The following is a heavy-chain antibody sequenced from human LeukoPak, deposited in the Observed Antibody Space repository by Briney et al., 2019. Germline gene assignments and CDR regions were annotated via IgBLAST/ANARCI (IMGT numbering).Heavy chain of an antibody. D-gene: IGHD6-19*01. CDR2: ISYDGSNK. CDR1: GFIFSNYA. CDR3: ARDPGLGYRGVWYQDYFDF. V-gene: IGHV3-30*01. J-gene: IGHJ4*02. Sequence: GGSLRLSCAASGFIFSNYAMHWVAQAPGKGLEWVAVISYDGSNKYYADSVTGRFTISRDNSANTLFLHVNSLRPEDTALYYCARDPGLGYRGVWYQDYFDFLGRGALVTVSS.